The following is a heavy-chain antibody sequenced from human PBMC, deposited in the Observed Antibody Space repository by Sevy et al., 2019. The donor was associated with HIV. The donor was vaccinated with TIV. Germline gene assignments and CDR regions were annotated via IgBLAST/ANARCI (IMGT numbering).Heavy chain of an antibody. Sequence: GGSLRLSCAASGFTVSSNYMSWVRQAPGKGLEWVSGIYSGGSTYYAASVEGRFTISRDKSKNTLYLQMNSLRAEDTAVYYCARAETVLYYFDYWGQGALVTVSS. CDR3: ARAETVLYYFDY. V-gene: IGHV3-53*01. J-gene: IGHJ4*02. CDR1: GFTVSSNY. D-gene: IGHD3-16*01. CDR2: IYSGGST.